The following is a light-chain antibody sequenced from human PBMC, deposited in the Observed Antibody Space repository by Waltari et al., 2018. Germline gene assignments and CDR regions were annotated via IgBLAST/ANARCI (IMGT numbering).Light chain of an antibody. Sequence: QSALTQPASVSGSPGQSINISCTGTSSHVGGYNFVSRYQQHPGKSPKLMISDVSKRPSGVSNRFSGSKSGNTASLTISGLQAEDEADYYCCSYAGSGTYVFGTGTKVTVL. CDR3: CSYAGSGTYV. V-gene: IGLV2-23*02. CDR1: SSHVGGYNF. J-gene: IGLJ1*01. CDR2: DVS.